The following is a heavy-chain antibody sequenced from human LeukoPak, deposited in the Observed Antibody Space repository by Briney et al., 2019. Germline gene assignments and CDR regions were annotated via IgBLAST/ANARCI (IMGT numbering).Heavy chain of an antibody. CDR1: GGSISSGGYY. D-gene: IGHD3-22*01. V-gene: IGHV4-31*03. CDR2: IYTSGST. J-gene: IGHJ3*02. Sequence: SQTLSLTCTVSGGSISSGGYYWSWIRQHPGKGLEWIGYIYTSGSTNYNPSLKSRVTISVDTSKNQFSLKLSSVTAADTAVYYCARRGYYYDSSGYYEASAFDIWGQGTMVTVSS. CDR3: ARRGYYYDSSGYYEASAFDI.